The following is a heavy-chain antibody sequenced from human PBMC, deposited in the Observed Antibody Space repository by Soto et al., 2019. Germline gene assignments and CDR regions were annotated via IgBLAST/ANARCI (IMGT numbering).Heavy chain of an antibody. Sequence: PSETLSLTCTVSGGSVSSGSYYWSWIRQPPGKGLEWIGYIYYSGSTNYNPSLKSRVTISVDTSKNQFSRKLSSVTAADMAVYYCARDTGRVAGTVDYYYGMDVWGQGTTVTVSS. CDR3: ARDTGRVAGTVDYYYGMDV. V-gene: IGHV4-61*01. J-gene: IGHJ6*02. CDR2: IYYSGST. D-gene: IGHD6-19*01. CDR1: GGSVSSGSYY.